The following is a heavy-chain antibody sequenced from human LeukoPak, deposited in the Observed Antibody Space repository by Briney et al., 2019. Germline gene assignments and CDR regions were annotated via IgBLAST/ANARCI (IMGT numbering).Heavy chain of an antibody. CDR2: ISDSGGST. CDR1: GFTFSIFA. CDR3: AIAKGPVDIVVAATGVFGY. Sequence: PGGSLRLSCAASGFTFSIFAMSWVRQAPGKGLEWVSGISDSGGSTYYPDSVKGRFTISRDNSKNTLYLQMNSLRADDTAVYYCAIAKGPVDIVVAATGVFGYWGQGTLVTVSS. V-gene: IGHV3-23*01. J-gene: IGHJ4*02. D-gene: IGHD6-19*01.